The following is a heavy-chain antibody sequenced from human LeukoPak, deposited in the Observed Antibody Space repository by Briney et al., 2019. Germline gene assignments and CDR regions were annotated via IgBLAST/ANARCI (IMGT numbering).Heavy chain of an antibody. V-gene: IGHV3-30*04. CDR2: ISYDGSNK. CDR3: ARGSPPPDTAMGLNDY. CDR1: GFTFSSYA. D-gene: IGHD5-18*01. J-gene: IGHJ4*02. Sequence: GRSLRLSCAASGFTFSSYAMHWVRQAPGKGLEWVAVISYDGSNKYYADSVKGRFTISRDNSKNTLYLQMNGLRAEDTAVYYCARGSPPPDTAMGLNDYWGQGTLVTVSS.